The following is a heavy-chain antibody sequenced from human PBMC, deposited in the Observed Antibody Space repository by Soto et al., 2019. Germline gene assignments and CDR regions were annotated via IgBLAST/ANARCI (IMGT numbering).Heavy chain of an antibody. V-gene: IGHV4-61*01. D-gene: IGHD6-13*01. CDR2: IYYSGST. CDR1: GGSVSSGSYY. CDR3: AREVGIAAAGTNWFDP. Sequence: XGTLSLACTVSGGSVSSGSYYWSWIRQPPGKGLEWIGYIYYSGSTNYNPSLKSRVTISVDTSKNQFSLKLSSVTAADTAVYYCAREVGIAAAGTNWFDPWGQGTLVTVSS. J-gene: IGHJ5*02.